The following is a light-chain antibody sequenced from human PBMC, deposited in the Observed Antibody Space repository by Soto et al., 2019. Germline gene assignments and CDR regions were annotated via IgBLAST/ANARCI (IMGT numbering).Light chain of an antibody. V-gene: IGKV3-15*01. CDR2: GAS. J-gene: IGKJ4*01. CDR3: QQYNNWLALT. Sequence: EIVMTQSPATLSVSPGERATLSCRASQSVSSNLAWYQQKPGQAPRLPIYGASTRSTGIPARLSGSGSGTEFTLTISSLQSEDFAVYYCQQYNNWLALTFGGGTKVEIK. CDR1: QSVSSN.